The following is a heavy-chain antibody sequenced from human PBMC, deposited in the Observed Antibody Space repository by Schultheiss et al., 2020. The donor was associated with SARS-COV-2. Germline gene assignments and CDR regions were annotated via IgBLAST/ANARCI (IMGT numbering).Heavy chain of an antibody. V-gene: IGHV4-59*05. J-gene: IGHJ5*02. D-gene: IGHD6-13*01. CDR2: IYYSGST. Sequence: SETLSLTCTVSGASISSYYWSWIRQPAGKGLDWIACIYYSGSTYYNPSLKSRVTISVDTSKNQFSLKLSSVTAADTAVYYCARGQTAASRFDPWGQGTLVTVSS. CDR1: GASISSYY. CDR3: ARGQTAASRFDP.